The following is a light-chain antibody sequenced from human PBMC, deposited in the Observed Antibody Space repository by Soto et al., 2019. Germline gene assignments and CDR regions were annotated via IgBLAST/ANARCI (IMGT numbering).Light chain of an antibody. J-gene: IGKJ3*01. CDR3: QQYHTTPFT. CDR2: WAS. V-gene: IGKV4-1*01. Sequence: DIVMTQSSDSLFMSLRERSTMKCRSSQISLYKSKNKNYLAWYQQKPGQPPKLLIYWASTRESGVPDRFSGSGSGTDFTLTINGLQAEDVAVYFCQQYHTTPFTFGPVTQLDIK. CDR1: QISLYKSKNKNY.